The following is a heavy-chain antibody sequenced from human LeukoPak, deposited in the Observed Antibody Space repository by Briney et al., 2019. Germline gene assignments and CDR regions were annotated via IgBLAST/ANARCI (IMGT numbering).Heavy chain of an antibody. CDR1: GSTFDDYG. V-gene: IGHV3-20*04. D-gene: IGHD6-13*01. CDR2: INWDGGST. J-gene: IGHJ4*02. Sequence: PGGSLRLSCADSGSTFDDYGMSWVRQAPGKGLEWVSGINWDGGSTFYADSVKGRFTISRDNAKNTLYLQMNSLRAEDTALYYCARDLSSSWYNFGYWGQGTLVTVSS. CDR3: ARDLSSSWYNFGY.